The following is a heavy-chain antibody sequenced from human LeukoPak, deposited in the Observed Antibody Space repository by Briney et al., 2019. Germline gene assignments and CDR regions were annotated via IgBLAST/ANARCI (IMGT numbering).Heavy chain of an antibody. CDR2: ISSSSSYI. CDR1: GFTFSSYS. J-gene: IGHJ5*02. Sequence: PGGSLRLSCAASGFTFSSYSMGWVRQAPGKGPEWVSSISSSSSYIYYADSVKGRFTISRDNAKNSLYLQMNSLTAEDTAVYYCARDYDFWSGYSYNWFDPWGQGTLVTFSS. CDR3: ARDYDFWSGYSYNWFDP. V-gene: IGHV3-21*01. D-gene: IGHD3-3*01.